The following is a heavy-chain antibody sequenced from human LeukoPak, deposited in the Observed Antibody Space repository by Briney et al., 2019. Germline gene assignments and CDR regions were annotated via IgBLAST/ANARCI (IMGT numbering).Heavy chain of an antibody. D-gene: IGHD2-21*02. CDR1: GGSFSGYY. CDR2: INHSGST. Sequence: SETLSLTCAVYGGSFSGYYWSWIRQPPAKGLEWIGEINHSGSTNYNPSLKSRVTISVDTSKNQFSLKLSSVTAADTAVYYCARGTVAYCGGDCFSYYYYYMDVWGKGTTVTVSS. CDR3: ARGTVAYCGGDCFSYYYYYMDV. J-gene: IGHJ6*03. V-gene: IGHV4-34*01.